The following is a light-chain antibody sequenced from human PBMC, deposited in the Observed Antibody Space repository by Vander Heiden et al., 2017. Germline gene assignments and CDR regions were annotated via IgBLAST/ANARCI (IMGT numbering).Light chain of an antibody. CDR2: LAS. CDR3: QQDYFTHT. Sequence: DSVVTPSPDYLAVSPGEKATINCKSSQIVLYSPNNKDCLCWYQQKPVQSPKLLIYLASTRASGVPDRFSGSGSGTEFTLTSSSLQAEDVAVYYCQQDYFTHTFGQGTKLEIK. J-gene: IGKJ2*01. V-gene: IGKV4-1*01. CDR1: QIVLYSPNNKDC.